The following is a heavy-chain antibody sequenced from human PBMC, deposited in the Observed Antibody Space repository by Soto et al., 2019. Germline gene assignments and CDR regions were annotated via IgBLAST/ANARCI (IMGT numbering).Heavy chain of an antibody. CDR1: GGSFSGYY. J-gene: IGHJ4*02. V-gene: IGHV4-34*01. Sequence: ASETLSLTCAVYGGSFSGYYWSWIRQPPGKGLEWIGEINHSGSTNYNPSLKSRVTISVDTSKNQFSLKLSSVTAADTAVYYCARGFRLTPYYYDSSGSHYFDYWGQGTLVTVYS. CDR3: ARGFRLTPYYYDSSGSHYFDY. D-gene: IGHD3-22*01. CDR2: INHSGST.